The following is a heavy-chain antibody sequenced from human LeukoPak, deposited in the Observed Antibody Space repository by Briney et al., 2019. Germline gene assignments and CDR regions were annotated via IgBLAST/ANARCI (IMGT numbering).Heavy chain of an antibody. CDR3: AQTGMVYSYGRLTGDQGCWFDP. D-gene: IGHD5-18*01. V-gene: IGHV4-39*01. CDR2: IYYSGST. Sequence: SETLSLTCTVSGGSISSSSYYWGWIRQPPGKGLEWIGSIYYSGSTYYNPSPKSRVTISVDTSKNQFSLKLSSVTAADTAVYYCAQTGMVYSYGRLTGDQGCWFDPWGQGTLVTVSS. J-gene: IGHJ5*02. CDR1: GGSISSSSYY.